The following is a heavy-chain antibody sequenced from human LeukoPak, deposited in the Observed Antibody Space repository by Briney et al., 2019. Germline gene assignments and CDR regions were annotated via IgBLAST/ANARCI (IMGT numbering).Heavy chain of an antibody. CDR1: GFIFSNYD. D-gene: IGHD1-26*01. CDR2: ISGSGGST. Sequence: GGSLRLSCAASGFIFSNYDMSRVRQAPGKGLEWVSAISGSGGSTYYADSVKGRFTISRDNSKNTLYLQMSSLRTEDTAVYYCAKDSYSGTYYDYWGQGTLVTVSS. J-gene: IGHJ4*02. CDR3: AKDSYSGTYYDY. V-gene: IGHV3-23*01.